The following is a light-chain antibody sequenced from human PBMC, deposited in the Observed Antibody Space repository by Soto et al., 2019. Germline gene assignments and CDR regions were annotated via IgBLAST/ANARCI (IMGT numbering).Light chain of an antibody. Sequence: EIVLTQSPATLSLSPGERATLSCRASPGVTNFLAWYPQKPGPAPRLLIYGASNRATGSPARCSGSGSGTDFTLTTSSLEPEDSAVYYCQQRNVWPPVTFGQGTRLEIK. CDR2: GAS. J-gene: IGKJ5*01. CDR3: QQRNVWPPVT. V-gene: IGKV3-11*01. CDR1: PGVTNF.